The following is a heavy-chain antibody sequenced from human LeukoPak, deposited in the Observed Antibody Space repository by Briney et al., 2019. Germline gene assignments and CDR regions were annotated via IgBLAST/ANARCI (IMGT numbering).Heavy chain of an antibody. V-gene: IGHV1-69*04. Sequence: SVKVSCKASGGTFSSYAISWVRQAPGQGLEWMGRIIPILGIANYAQKFQGRVTITADKSTSTAYMELSSLRSEDTAVYHCARDSTGAYGMDVWGQGTTVTVSS. CDR2: IIPILGIA. J-gene: IGHJ6*02. CDR3: ARDSTGAYGMDV. D-gene: IGHD7-27*01. CDR1: GGTFSSYA.